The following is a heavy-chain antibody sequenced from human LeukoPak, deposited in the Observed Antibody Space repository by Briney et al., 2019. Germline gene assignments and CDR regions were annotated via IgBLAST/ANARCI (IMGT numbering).Heavy chain of an antibody. CDR3: ASETYYYGSGSSSKGQL. D-gene: IGHD3-10*01. CDR2: IQSDGTTT. V-gene: IGHV3-74*01. CDR1: GFTFSRYL. Sequence: PGGSLRLSCTASGFTFSRYLMHWGRQAPGKGLVWVSRIQSDGTTTSYADSVKGRFTITRDNAKNTLYLQMNNLRVEDTAVYYCASETYYYGSGSSSKGQLWGQGTLVTVSS. J-gene: IGHJ4*02.